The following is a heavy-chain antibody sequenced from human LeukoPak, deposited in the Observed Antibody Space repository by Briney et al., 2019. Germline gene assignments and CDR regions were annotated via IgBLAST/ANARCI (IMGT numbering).Heavy chain of an antibody. Sequence: GGSLRLSCAASGFTFSSYAMSWVRQAPGKGLELGSAISGSGGSTYYADSVKGRFTISRDKSKNTLYLQMNSLRAEDTAVYYCAKERTGSGNYFDYWGQGTLVTVSS. CDR2: ISGSGGST. D-gene: IGHD6-19*01. CDR3: AKERTGSGNYFDY. J-gene: IGHJ4*02. CDR1: GFTFSSYA. V-gene: IGHV3-23*01.